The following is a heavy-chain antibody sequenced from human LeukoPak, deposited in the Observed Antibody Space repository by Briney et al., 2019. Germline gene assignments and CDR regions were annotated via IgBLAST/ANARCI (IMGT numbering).Heavy chain of an antibody. CDR1: GGSFSGYY. V-gene: IGHV4-59*01. Sequence: PSETLSLTCAVYGGSFSGYYWSWIRQPPGKGLEWIGYIYYSGSTNYNPSLKSRVTISVDTSKNQFSLKLSSVTAADTAVYYCARISIDGSSWFDYYYYMDVWGKGTTVTVSS. D-gene: IGHD6-13*01. J-gene: IGHJ6*03. CDR2: IYYSGST. CDR3: ARISIDGSSWFDYYYYMDV.